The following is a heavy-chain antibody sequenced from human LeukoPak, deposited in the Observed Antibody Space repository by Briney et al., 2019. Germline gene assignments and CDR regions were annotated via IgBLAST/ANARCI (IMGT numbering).Heavy chain of an antibody. CDR2: IYYSGST. CDR3: ARIHRYCSGGNCYVNDS. V-gene: IGHV4-59*01. D-gene: IGHD2-15*01. Sequence: SETLSLTCTVSGGSISGYYWSWIRQPPGKGPEWIGYIYYSGSTKYNPSLKSRVTISVDTSKNQFSLTLSSVTAADTAIYYCARIHRYCSGGNCYVNDSWGQGALVTVSS. CDR1: GGSISGYY. J-gene: IGHJ4*02.